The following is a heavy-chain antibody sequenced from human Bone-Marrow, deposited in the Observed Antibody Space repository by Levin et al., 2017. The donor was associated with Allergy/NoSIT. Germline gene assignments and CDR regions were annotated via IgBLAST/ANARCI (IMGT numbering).Heavy chain of an antibody. CDR3: VREGRYYYYYMDV. CDR1: GFTVSHYY. J-gene: IGHJ6*03. Sequence: QPGGSLRLSCVASGFTVSHYYMDWVRQAPGKGLEWVSAIYTGGSTYYADSVKGRFTISRDNSRNTLYLQLNSLRAEDTAVYYCVREGRYYYYYMDVWGKGTTVTVSS. CDR2: IYTGGST. D-gene: IGHD2-15*01. V-gene: IGHV3-53*01.